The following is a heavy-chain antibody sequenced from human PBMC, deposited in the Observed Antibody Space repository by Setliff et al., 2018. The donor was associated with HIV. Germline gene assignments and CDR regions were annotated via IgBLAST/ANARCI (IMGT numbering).Heavy chain of an antibody. CDR2: ISRSSNTV. CDR1: AFTFNKYA. J-gene: IGHJ6*03. V-gene: IGHV3-48*01. D-gene: IGHD2-15*01. Sequence: GGSLRLSCTASAFTFNKYAMAWVRQAPGKGLEWVSYISRSSNTVYYADSLKGRFTISRDNAKNSLYLQMNSLRVEDTAVYYCARVVGVAPYYYMDVWGKGTTVTVSS. CDR3: ARVVGVAPYYYMDV.